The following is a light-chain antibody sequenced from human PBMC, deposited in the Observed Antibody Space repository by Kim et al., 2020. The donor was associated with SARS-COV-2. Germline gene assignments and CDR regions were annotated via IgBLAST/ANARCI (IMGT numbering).Light chain of an antibody. J-gene: IGLJ3*02. V-gene: IGLV1-47*01. CDR1: TSNIGSNY. Sequence: GQTVSISCSGGTSNIGSNYVYWYQHLPGTAPKLLIYRNDQRASGVPDRFSGSKSGTSASLAISGLRSEEEADYFCAAWDDSLSVVLFGGGTQLTVL. CDR3: AAWDDSLSVVL. CDR2: RND.